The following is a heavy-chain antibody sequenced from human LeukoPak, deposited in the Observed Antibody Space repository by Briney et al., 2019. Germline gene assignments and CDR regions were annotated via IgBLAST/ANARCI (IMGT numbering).Heavy chain of an antibody. V-gene: IGHV3-30-3*01. CDR3: AKDDDDGDHVVVDH. CDR1: GFTLSSYA. J-gene: IGHJ4*02. D-gene: IGHD4-17*01. Sequence: GRSLRLSCAASGFTLSSYAMHWVRQAPGKGLEWVAVISYEGSYKYYADSVKGRFTVSRDNSKNTEYLQMNSLRAEDTAIYYCAKDDDDGDHVVVDHWGQGTLVTVSS. CDR2: ISYEGSYK.